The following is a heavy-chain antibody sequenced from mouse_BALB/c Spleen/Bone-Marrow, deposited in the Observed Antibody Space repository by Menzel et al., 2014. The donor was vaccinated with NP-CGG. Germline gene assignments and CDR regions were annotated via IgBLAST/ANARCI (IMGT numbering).Heavy chain of an antibody. CDR2: INPDSSTI. Sequence: EVQLQESGGGLVQPGGSLKLSCAASGFDFSGFWMGWVRQAPGKGLEWIGEINPDSSTINYTPSLKDRFIISRDNAKNTLYLQMSKVRSEDTALYYCARLGYYGEFAYWGRGTLVTVSA. J-gene: IGHJ3*01. CDR3: ARLGYYGEFAY. D-gene: IGHD2-3*01. V-gene: IGHV4-1*02. CDR1: GFDFSGFW.